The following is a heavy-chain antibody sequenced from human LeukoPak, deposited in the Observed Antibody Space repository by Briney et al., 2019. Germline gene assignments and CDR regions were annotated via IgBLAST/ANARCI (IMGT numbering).Heavy chain of an antibody. J-gene: IGHJ3*02. Sequence: NPSETLSLTCTVSGGSISSYYWSWIRQPPGKGLEWIGYIYYSGSTNYNPSLKSRVTISVDTSKNQFSLKLSSVTAADTAVYYCARHSLLVAGGPAFDIWGQGTMVTVSS. D-gene: IGHD6-19*01. CDR1: GGSISSYY. V-gene: IGHV4-59*08. CDR3: ARHSLLVAGGPAFDI. CDR2: IYYSGST.